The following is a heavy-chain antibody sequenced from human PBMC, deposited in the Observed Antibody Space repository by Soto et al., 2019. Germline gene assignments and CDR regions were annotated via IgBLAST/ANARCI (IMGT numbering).Heavy chain of an antibody. Sequence: PGGSLRLSCAASGFTFYDYAMHWVRQAPGKGLEWVSPISWDGSRSYYADSVKDRFTISRDNSKEALSLLMTSLGTEDSGVYYCAKDVCSDATTACYTRLDSWGQGTQVTVSS. CDR2: ISWDGSRS. D-gene: IGHD2-2*02. CDR3: AKDVCSDATTACYTRLDS. V-gene: IGHV3-43D*04. J-gene: IGHJ4*02. CDR1: GFTFYDYA.